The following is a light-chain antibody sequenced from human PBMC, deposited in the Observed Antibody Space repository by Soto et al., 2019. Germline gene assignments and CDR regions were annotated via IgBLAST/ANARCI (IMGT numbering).Light chain of an antibody. CDR1: QRVSKY. CDR3: QQYSGSPQT. V-gene: IGKV3-20*01. Sequence: EIVLTQSPGTLALSPGEGATITCRASQRVSKYLAWYQQKPGQAPRLLIYGASSRASGISERFRGSGSGTDFTLTISRLDPEDFSVYYCQQYSGSPQTFGQGTKLEIK. J-gene: IGKJ2*01. CDR2: GAS.